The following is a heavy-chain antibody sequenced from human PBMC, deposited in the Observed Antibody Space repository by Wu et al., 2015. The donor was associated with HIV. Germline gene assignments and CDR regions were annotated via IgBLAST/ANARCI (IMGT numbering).Heavy chain of an antibody. CDR1: YTLTWYP. V-gene: IGHV1-18*01. Sequence: QVHLVQSGPEATRPGASVKVSCKASYTLTWYPIAWVRQAPGQRLEWMGWMDPYTGHIQSAQTFQDRITLTTDNPTNTAYMELRSLTSDDTAIYFCAKSRNLTVNIITWFDLWGQGTLVTVSS. CDR3: AKSRNLTVNIITWFDL. J-gene: IGHJ5*01. CDR2: MDPYTGHI. D-gene: IGHD3-10*01.